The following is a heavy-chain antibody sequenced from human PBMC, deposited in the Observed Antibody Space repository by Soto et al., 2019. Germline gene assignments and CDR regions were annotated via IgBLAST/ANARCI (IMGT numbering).Heavy chain of an antibody. J-gene: IGHJ4*02. Sequence: SETLSLTCTVSGGSISSYYWSWIRQPPGKGLEWIGYIYYSGSTNYNPSLKSRVTISVDTSKNQFSLKLSSVTAADTTVYYCARERIDYGGNSGFDYWGQGTLVNVSS. D-gene: IGHD4-17*01. CDR3: ARERIDYGGNSGFDY. CDR2: IYYSGST. CDR1: GGSISSYY. V-gene: IGHV4-59*01.